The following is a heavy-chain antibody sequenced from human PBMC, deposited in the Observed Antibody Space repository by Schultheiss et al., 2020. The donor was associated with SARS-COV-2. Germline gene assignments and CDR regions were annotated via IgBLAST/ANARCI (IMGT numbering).Heavy chain of an antibody. V-gene: IGHV4-39*01. CDR2: IYYRGNT. J-gene: IGHJ4*02. D-gene: IGHD1-26*01. Sequence: SETLSLTCTVSGCSVSNTNYYWGWIRQPPGKGLEWIGTIYYRGNTFYNPSLKSRVTVSVDTSKNQFSLKLTSVTAADTAVYHCVRYGAGYSGSYRNFFDYWGQGTLVTVSS. CDR1: GCSVSNTNYY. CDR3: VRYGAGYSGSYRNFFDY.